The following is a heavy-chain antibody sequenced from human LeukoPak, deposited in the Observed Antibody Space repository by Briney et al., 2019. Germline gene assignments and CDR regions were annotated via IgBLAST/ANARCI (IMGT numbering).Heavy chain of an antibody. CDR2: MNPNSGNT. V-gene: IGHV1-8*03. D-gene: IGHD6-13*01. CDR3: ARRAWYSSSWYYFDY. Sequence: ASVKVSCKASGYTFTGYDINWVRQATGQGLEWMGWMNPNSGNTGYAQKFQGRVTITRNTSISTAYMELSSLRSEDTAVYYCARRAWYSSSWYYFDYWGQGTLVTVSS. CDR1: GYTFTGYD. J-gene: IGHJ4*02.